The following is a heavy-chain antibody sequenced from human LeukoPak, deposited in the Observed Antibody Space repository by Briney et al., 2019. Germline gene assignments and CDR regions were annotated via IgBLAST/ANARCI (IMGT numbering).Heavy chain of an antibody. D-gene: IGHD3-22*01. J-gene: IGHJ4*02. CDR1: GFTFSTYG. Sequence: PGGSLRLSCAASGFTFSTYGMHWVRQAPGKGLEWVAFIRNDGSDKYYADSVKGRCTISGDNSKKTLHLQMNSLRAEDTAIYYCAKLGYLHYYDSSGPDYWGQGTLVTVSS. CDR2: IRNDGSDK. V-gene: IGHV3-30*02. CDR3: AKLGYLHYYDSSGPDY.